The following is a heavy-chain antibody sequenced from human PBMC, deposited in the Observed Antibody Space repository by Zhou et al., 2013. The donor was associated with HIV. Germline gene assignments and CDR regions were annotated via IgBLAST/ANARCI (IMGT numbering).Heavy chain of an antibody. CDR2: INPSGGST. D-gene: IGHD3-10*01. CDR1: GYTFTSYY. Sequence: QVQLVQSGAEVKKPGASVKVSCKASGYTFTSYYMHWVRQAPGQGLEWMGIINPSGGSTSYAQKFQGRVTMTRDTSTSTVYMELSSLRSEDTAVYYCARDRRRYYYGSGSYYGFDYWGQGTLVTVSS. J-gene: IGHJ4*02. CDR3: ARDRRRYYYGSGSYYGFDY. V-gene: IGHV1-46*01.